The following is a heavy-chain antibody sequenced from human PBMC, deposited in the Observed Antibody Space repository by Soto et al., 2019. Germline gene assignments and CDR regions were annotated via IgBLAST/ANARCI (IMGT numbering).Heavy chain of an antibody. J-gene: IGHJ6*02. CDR1: GFTFSSYG. D-gene: IGHD2-2*01. V-gene: IGHV3-30*18. CDR3: AKEDLPASEYYGMDV. CDR2: ISYDGSNK. Sequence: SWGSLRLSCAASGFTFSSYGMHWVRQAPGKGLEWVAVISYDGSNKYYADSVKGRFTISRDNSKNTLYLQMNSLRAEDTAVYYCAKEDLPASEYYGMDVWGQGTTVTVSS.